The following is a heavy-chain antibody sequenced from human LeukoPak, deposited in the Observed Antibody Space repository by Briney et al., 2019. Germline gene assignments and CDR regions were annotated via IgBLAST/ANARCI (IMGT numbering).Heavy chain of an antibody. D-gene: IGHD2-2*01. Sequence: GASVKVSCTASGGTFSSYAISWVRQAPGQGLEWMGIINPSGGSTSYAQKFQGRVTMTRDTSTSTVYMELSSLRSEDTAVYYCAREGSTSCPFDYWGQGTLVTVSS. J-gene: IGHJ4*02. V-gene: IGHV1-46*01. CDR1: GGTFSSYA. CDR3: AREGSTSCPFDY. CDR2: INPSGGST.